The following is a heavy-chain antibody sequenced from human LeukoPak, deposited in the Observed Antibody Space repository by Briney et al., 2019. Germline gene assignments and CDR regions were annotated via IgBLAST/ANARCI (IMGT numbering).Heavy chain of an antibody. CDR1: GFTFSTYG. D-gene: IGHD1-14*01. V-gene: IGHV3-33*01. CDR2: IWYDGSNK. Sequence: PGGSLRLSCAASGFTFSTYGMEWVRQAPGKGLEWVAVIWYDGSNKYYADSMKGRFTISRDNSNYMLYLQMNSLRVEDTAVYYCARVVGTARIDYGMDVWGQGTTVTVSS. J-gene: IGHJ6*02. CDR3: ARVVGTARIDYGMDV.